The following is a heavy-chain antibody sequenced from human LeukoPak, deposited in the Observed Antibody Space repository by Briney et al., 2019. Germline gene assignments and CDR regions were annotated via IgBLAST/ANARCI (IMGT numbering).Heavy chain of an antibody. J-gene: IGHJ4*02. D-gene: IGHD4-17*01. CDR2: ISAYNGNT. V-gene: IGHV1-18*01. CDR3: ATYSYGDYVGNY. CDR1: GYTFTSYG. Sequence: ASVKVSCKASGYTFTSYGISWVRQAPGQGLEWMGWISAYNGNTNYAQKLQGRVTMTTDTSTSTAYRELRSLRSDDTAVYYCATYSYGDYVGNYWGQGTLVTVSS.